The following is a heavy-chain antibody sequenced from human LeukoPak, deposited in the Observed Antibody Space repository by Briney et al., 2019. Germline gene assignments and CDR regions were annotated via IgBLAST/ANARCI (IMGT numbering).Heavy chain of an antibody. CDR3: ARGLGYCSSTSCYSYYYYYMDV. Sequence: SETPSLTCTVSGGSISSYYWSWIRQPPGKGLEWIGYIYTSGSTNYNPSLKSRVTISVDTSKNQFSLKLSSVTAADTAVYYCARGLGYCSSTSCYSYYYYYMDVWGKGTTVTVSS. D-gene: IGHD2-2*01. CDR2: IYTSGST. J-gene: IGHJ6*03. CDR1: GGSISSYY. V-gene: IGHV4-4*09.